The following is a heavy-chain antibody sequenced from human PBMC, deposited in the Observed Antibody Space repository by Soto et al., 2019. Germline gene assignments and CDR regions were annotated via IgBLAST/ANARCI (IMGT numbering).Heavy chain of an antibody. J-gene: IGHJ6*03. Sequence: EVQLEESGGGLVQPGGSLRLSCVASGFTFSSNWVHWVRQAPGKGLVWVARINSEGSSTTYADSVKGRFTISRDNAKNTLLLQMNRLRAEDTAVHFCARSLPYYYYYYYMDVWGKGTTVSVSS. CDR2: INSEGSST. CDR1: GFTFSSNW. V-gene: IGHV3-74*01. CDR3: ARSLPYYYYYYYMDV.